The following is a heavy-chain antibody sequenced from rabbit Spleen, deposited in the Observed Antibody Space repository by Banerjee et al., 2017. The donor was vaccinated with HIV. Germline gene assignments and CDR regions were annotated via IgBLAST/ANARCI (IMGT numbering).Heavy chain of an antibody. CDR3: ARNNVGAPGYGHAIAL. CDR2: IDSVTGST. V-gene: IGHV1S40*01. D-gene: IGHD6-1*01. Sequence: QSLEESGGDLVKPGASLTLTCTASGFSFSDRDVMCWVRQAPGKGLEWIACIDSVTGSTYYASWVNGRFAISKTSSTTVTLQMTDLTAADTATYFCARNNVGAPGYGHAIALWGQGTLVTVS. J-gene: IGHJ6*01. CDR1: GFSFSDRDV.